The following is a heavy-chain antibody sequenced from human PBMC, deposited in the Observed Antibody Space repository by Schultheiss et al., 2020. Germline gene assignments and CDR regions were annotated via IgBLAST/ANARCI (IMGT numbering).Heavy chain of an antibody. CDR2: INPNSGGT. D-gene: IGHD6-6*01. V-gene: IGHV1-2*02. CDR3: ARDKGQLAVNWYFDL. CDR1: GYTFTDYF. Sequence: ASVKVSCKASGYTFTDYFMHWVRQAPGQGLEWMGWINPNSGGTNYAQKFQGRVTMTSDTSITTAYMELSRLRSDDTAIYYCARDKGQLAVNWYFDLWGRGTLVTVSS. J-gene: IGHJ2*01.